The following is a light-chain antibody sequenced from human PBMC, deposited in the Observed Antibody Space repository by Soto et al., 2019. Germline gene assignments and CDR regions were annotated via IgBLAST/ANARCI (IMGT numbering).Light chain of an antibody. CDR1: SSNIGNNY. V-gene: IGLV1-51*02. CDR3: GTWDSSLSVGV. J-gene: IGLJ1*01. Sequence: QSVLTQPPSVSAAPGQKVTIPCSGSSSNIGNNYVSWYQQLPGTAPKLLIYENNKRPSGIPDRFSGSKSGTSATLGITGLQTGDEADYYCGTWDSSLSVGVFGTGTKLTVL. CDR2: ENN.